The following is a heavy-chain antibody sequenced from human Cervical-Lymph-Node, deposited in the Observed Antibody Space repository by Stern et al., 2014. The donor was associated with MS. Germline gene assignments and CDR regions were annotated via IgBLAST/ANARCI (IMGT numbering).Heavy chain of an antibody. CDR2: INTDASST. J-gene: IGHJ4*02. V-gene: IGHV3-74*02. CDR1: GFTFGTYW. D-gene: IGHD3-16*02. Sequence: EVQLLESGGGLVQPGGSLRISCAASGFTFGTYWMHWVRQAPGKGLVWVSRINTDASSTNYADSVKGRFTISRDNAKNTLYLQMNSLRAEDTAVYYCARGSYYFDYWGQGTLVTVSS. CDR3: ARGSYYFDY.